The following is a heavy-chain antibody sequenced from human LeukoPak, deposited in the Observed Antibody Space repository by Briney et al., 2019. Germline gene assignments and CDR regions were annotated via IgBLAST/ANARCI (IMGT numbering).Heavy chain of an antibody. J-gene: IGHJ4*02. CDR2: ISSSSSYI. CDR3: ARTDSGSYYGPY. CDR1: GFTFSSYS. V-gene: IGHV3-21*01. Sequence: GSLRLSCAASGFTFSSYSMNWVRQAPGKGLEWVSSISSSSSYIYYADSVKGRFTISRDNAKNSLYLQMNSLRAEDTAVYYCARTDSGSYYGPYWGQGTLVTVSS. D-gene: IGHD1-26*01.